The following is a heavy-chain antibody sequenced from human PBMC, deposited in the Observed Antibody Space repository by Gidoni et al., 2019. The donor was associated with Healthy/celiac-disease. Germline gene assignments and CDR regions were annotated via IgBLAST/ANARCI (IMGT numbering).Heavy chain of an antibody. CDR3: ARSEAAAGDFDY. CDR2: INPSGGST. Sequence: QVQLVQSGAEVKKPGASAKVSCTASGSTFTSYYMHCVRQSPGQGLEWLGIINPSGGSTSYAQKFQGRGTMTRDTSTSKVYRELSSLRSEDTAVYYCARSEAAAGDFDYWGQGTLVTVSS. V-gene: IGHV1-46*01. D-gene: IGHD6-13*01. CDR1: GSTFTSYY. J-gene: IGHJ4*02.